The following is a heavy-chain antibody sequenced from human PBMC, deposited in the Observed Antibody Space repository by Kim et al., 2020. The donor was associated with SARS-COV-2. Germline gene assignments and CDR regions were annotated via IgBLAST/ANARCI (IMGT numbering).Heavy chain of an antibody. V-gene: IGHV3-74*01. J-gene: IGHJ4*02. CDR2: INPDASNI. CDR1: GFDFSKNW. D-gene: IGHD2-2*01. CDR3: AKDLHCNQVSH. Sequence: GGSLRLSCAASGFDFSKNWMLWVRQSPGEGLVWVSRINPDASNIRYADSVKGRLTISRDNAKNTLYLQMNRLRAEDPAVYYCAKDLHCNQVSHWGQGSLVTVSS.